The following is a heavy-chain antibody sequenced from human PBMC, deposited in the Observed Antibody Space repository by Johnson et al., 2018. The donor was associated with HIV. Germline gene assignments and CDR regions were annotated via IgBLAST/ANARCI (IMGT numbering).Heavy chain of an antibody. CDR2: ITISGGST. V-gene: IGHV3-23*04. CDR3: AKDRSVAGLYDAFDI. J-gene: IGHJ3*02. CDR1: GFTFGSYA. Sequence: MMLVESGGIVVQPGGSLRLSCAASGFTFGSYAMSWVRQAPGKGLEWVSSITISGGSTHYADSVKGRLTISRDNSKNILYLQMNSLTAEDTALYYCAKDRSVAGLYDAFDIWGQGTRVTVSS. D-gene: IGHD6-19*01.